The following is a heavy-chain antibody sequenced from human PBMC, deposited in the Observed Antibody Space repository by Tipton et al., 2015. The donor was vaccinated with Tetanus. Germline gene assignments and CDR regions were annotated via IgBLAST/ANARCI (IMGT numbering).Heavy chain of an antibody. J-gene: IGHJ4*02. D-gene: IGHD1-1*01. Sequence: TLSLTCTVSGGSISSSYYYWGWIRQPPGKGLEWIGSLDYSGNTYYNSSLMSRVTVSVDTSKNQFSLRLNSVTAVDTAVYYCARGTDDYWGQGTLVTVSS. CDR3: ARGTDDY. CDR1: GGSISSSYYY. V-gene: IGHV4-39*01. CDR2: LDYSGNT.